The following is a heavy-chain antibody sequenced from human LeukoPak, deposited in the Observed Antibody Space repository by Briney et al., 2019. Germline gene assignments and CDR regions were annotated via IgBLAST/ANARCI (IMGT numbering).Heavy chain of an antibody. J-gene: IGHJ3*02. CDR1: GPSVVSHTVG. Sequence: PSESLSLACNLAGPSVVSHTVGSGWIHEPPWKGLDWFSTIYCNGNTFYNPSLKSRVAISIDMSKCPLSLHLSSVTAADTDIYYCARLKAFAGDCGAFDIWGPGTMVTVSS. V-gene: IGHV4-39*01. CDR3: ARLKAFAGDCGAFDI. D-gene: IGHD2-21*02. CDR2: IYCNGNT.